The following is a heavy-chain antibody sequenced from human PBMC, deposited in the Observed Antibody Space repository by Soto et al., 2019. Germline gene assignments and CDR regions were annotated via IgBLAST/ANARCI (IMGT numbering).Heavy chain of an antibody. CDR2: IHYTGSS. Sequence: VSVTCTVSSGSISGYFWSWIRQPPGKELELIAYIHYTGSSYYNPSLKSRVTISIDNSKNQFSLKLSSVSDADTAVYYCAKVGRIAAAGTWFDPWGQGTLVTVSS. CDR1: SGSISGYF. CDR3: AKVGRIAAAGTWFDP. D-gene: IGHD6-13*01. V-gene: IGHV4-59*01. J-gene: IGHJ5*02.